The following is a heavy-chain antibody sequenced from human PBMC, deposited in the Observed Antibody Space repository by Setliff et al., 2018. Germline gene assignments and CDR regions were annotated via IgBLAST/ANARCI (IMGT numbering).Heavy chain of an antibody. CDR2: INPIFGTT. CDR1: GGTFSSNG. CDR3: AREKGYYNSGSYKYWFDP. V-gene: IGHV1-69*05. Sequence: GASVKVSCKASGGTFSSNGISWVRQAPGQGLEWMGGINPIFGTTTYAQKFQGRVTITTDESTSTAYMDLSSLTSDDTAIYYCAREKGYYNSGSYKYWFDPWGQGTLVTSPQ. D-gene: IGHD3-10*01. J-gene: IGHJ5*02.